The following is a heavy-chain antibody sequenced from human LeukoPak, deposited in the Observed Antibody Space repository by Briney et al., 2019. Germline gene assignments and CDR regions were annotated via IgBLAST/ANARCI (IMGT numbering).Heavy chain of an antibody. D-gene: IGHD1-26*01. CDR1: GGSISSYY. V-gene: IGHV4-59*01. CDR2: IYYSGST. CDR3: AIGFGEWELPDY. J-gene: IGHJ4*02. Sequence: SETLSLTCTVSGGSISSYYWSWIRQPPGKGLEWIGYIYYSGSTNYNPSLKSRVTISVDTSKNQLSLKLSSVTAADTAVYYCAIGFGEWELPDYWGQGTLVTVSS.